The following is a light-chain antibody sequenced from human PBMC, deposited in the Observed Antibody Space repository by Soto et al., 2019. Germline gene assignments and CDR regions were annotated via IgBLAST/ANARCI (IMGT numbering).Light chain of an antibody. V-gene: IGKV3-15*01. Sequence: EIVVTQSPGTLSVSPGETATLFCRASQSVSSNLAWYQQKPGQAPRFLIYGASTRATGIPARFSGSGSGTEFTLTINSLQSEDFAVYYCQQYSNWPLTFGGGTKVDIK. CDR3: QQYSNWPLT. J-gene: IGKJ4*01. CDR1: QSVSSN. CDR2: GAS.